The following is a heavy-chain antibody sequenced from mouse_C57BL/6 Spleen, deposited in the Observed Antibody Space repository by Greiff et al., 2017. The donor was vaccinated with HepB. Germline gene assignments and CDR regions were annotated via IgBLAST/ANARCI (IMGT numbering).Heavy chain of an antibody. CDR3: AFSGTDYFDY. D-gene: IGHD3-2*02. J-gene: IGHJ2*01. CDR2: IDPSDIYT. Sequence: VQLQQPGAELVKPGASVKLSCKASGYTFTSYWMPWVKPRPGQGLEWIGEIDPSDIYTNYNQKFKGKATLTVDPSSITAYMQLSSLTSEDSAVYYCAFSGTDYFDYWGQGTTLTVSS. CDR1: GYTFTSYW. V-gene: IGHV1-50*01.